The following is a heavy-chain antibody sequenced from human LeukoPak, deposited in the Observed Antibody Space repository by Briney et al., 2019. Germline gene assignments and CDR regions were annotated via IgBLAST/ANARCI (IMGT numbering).Heavy chain of an antibody. CDR2: IYHSGST. J-gene: IGHJ5*02. CDR1: GDSLSSYY. V-gene: IGHV4-59*12. D-gene: IGHD3-9*01. Sequence: SETLSLTCTVSGDSLSSYYWSWIRQPPGKGLEWIGYIYHSGSTYYNPSLKSRVTISVDRSKNQFSLKLSSVTAAATAVYYCARGRYFDWFSPLTEGFDPWGQGTLVTVSS. CDR3: ARGRYFDWFSPLTEGFDP.